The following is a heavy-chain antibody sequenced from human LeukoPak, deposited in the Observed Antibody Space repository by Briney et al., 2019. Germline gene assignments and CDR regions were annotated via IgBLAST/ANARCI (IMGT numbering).Heavy chain of an antibody. Sequence: GESLKISCKGSGYSFTSYWIGWVRQIPGKGLEWMGIIYPGDSDTRYGPSFQGQVTISADKSISTAYLQWSSLKASDTAMYYCARIQGYYYDSSTAFDYWGQGTLVTVSS. CDR2: IYPGDSDT. CDR1: GYSFTSYW. J-gene: IGHJ4*02. CDR3: ARIQGYYYDSSTAFDY. D-gene: IGHD3-22*01. V-gene: IGHV5-51*01.